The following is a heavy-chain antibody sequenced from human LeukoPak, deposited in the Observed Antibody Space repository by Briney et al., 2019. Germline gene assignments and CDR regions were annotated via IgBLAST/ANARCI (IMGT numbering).Heavy chain of an antibody. CDR2: IIPIFGTT. Sequence: SVKVSCKPSGGTFSTYAIRWVRQAPGQGLEWMGGIIPIFGTTNYAEKFQGRVTISTGESSSTAYMELSSLRSEDTAVYYCARSSPHRYDDTSGYFDSWGQGTLVTVSS. V-gene: IGHV1-69*05. J-gene: IGHJ4*02. D-gene: IGHD3-22*01. CDR1: GGTFSTYA. CDR3: ARSSPHRYDDTSGYFDS.